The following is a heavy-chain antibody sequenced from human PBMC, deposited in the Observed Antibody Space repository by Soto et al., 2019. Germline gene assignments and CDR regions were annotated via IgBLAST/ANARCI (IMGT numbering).Heavy chain of an antibody. CDR3: AGARVLLEPDYFDC. J-gene: IGHJ4*02. CDR2: SDYSGNT. D-gene: IGHD1-1*01. CDR1: GGSIRSSEYY. V-gene: IGHV4-31*03. Sequence: QVQLQESGPGLVKPSQTLSLTCTVSGGSIRSSEYYWTWIRQHPGKGLEWIGNSDYSGNTNYNPSLKCRVIISVDTSKNQFSLKLSSVTAADTAVYYCAGARVLLEPDYFDCWCQGTLVTVSS.